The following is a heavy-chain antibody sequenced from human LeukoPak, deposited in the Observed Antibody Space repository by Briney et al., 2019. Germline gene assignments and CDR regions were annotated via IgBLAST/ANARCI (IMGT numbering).Heavy chain of an antibody. CDR3: ARGSEQLVAPGDSYYYMDV. J-gene: IGHJ6*03. V-gene: IGHV4-61*09. Sequence: SETLSLTCTVSGYSISSGYYWSWIRQPAGKGLEWIGHIYTSGSTNYNPSLKSRVTISVDTSKNQVSLKLSSVTAADAAVYYCARGSEQLVAPGDSYYYMDVWGKGTTVTISS. D-gene: IGHD6-13*01. CDR2: IYTSGST. CDR1: GYSISSGYY.